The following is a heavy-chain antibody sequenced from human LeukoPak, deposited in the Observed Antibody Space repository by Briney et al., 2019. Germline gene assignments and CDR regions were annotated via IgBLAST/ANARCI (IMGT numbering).Heavy chain of an antibody. J-gene: IGHJ4*02. CDR2: TYYRSRWYN. V-gene: IGHV6-1*01. D-gene: IGHD1-26*01. CDR1: GDSVSSNSAA. CDR3: ASSSGDLDY. Sequence: SQTLSLTCAISGDSVSSNSAAWHWIRQSPSRGLEWLGRTYYRSRWYNEYEVSVRSRITISPDTSKNQVYLRLNFVTPEDTAVYYCASSSGDLDYWGQGTLVTVSS.